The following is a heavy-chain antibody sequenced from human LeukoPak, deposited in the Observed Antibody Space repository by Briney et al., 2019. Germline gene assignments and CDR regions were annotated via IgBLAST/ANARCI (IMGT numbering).Heavy chain of an antibody. Sequence: ASVKVSCKTSGDTFSSYAFTWVRQAPGQGLEWMGGIIPIFGTANYAQKFQGRVTITADKSTSTVYMELSSLRSEDTAVFYCATRLLYDSSNYLVVWGQGTLVTVSS. J-gene: IGHJ4*02. CDR2: IIPIFGTA. V-gene: IGHV1-69*06. D-gene: IGHD3-22*01. CDR1: GDTFSSYA. CDR3: ATRLLYDSSNYLVV.